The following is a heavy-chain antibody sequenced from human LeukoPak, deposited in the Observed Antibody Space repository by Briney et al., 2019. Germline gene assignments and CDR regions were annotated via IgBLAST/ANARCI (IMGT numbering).Heavy chain of an antibody. Sequence: ASVKVSCKVSGYSLLELAMHWVRQAPGKGLEWVGSFDPEDGEDGETHYAQKFQGRVTMTEDASTDTAYMVLNSLRSEDTAVYYCAMTDRYAGRPFDYWGQGTLVTVSS. J-gene: IGHJ4*02. CDR1: GYSLLELA. D-gene: IGHD1-1*01. V-gene: IGHV1-24*01. CDR3: AMTDRYAGRPFDY. CDR2: FDPEDGEDGET.